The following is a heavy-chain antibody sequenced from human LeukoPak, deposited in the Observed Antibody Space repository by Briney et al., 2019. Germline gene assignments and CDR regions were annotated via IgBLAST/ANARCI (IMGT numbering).Heavy chain of an antibody. CDR2: INQDGSEK. CDR3: ARENVAEDY. D-gene: IGHD6-19*01. Sequence: PGGSLRLSCAASGFTFSSYWMSWVRQAPGTGLEWVANINQDGSEKYYVDSVRGRFTISRDNAKNSLYLQMNSLRAEGTAVYYCARENVAEDYWGQGTLVTVSS. CDR1: GFTFSSYW. J-gene: IGHJ4*02. V-gene: IGHV3-7*01.